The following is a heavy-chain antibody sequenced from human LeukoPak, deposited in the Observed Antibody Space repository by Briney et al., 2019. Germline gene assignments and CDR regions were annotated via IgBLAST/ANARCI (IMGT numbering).Heavy chain of an antibody. V-gene: IGHV4-38-2*01. CDR1: GYSISSGYY. CDR3: ARRPSYWYFDL. J-gene: IGHJ2*01. CDR2: IYHSGST. Sequence: SETLSLTCAVSGYSISSGYYWGWIRQPPGKGLEGIGSIYHSGSTYYNPSLKSRVTISVDTSKTQFSLELASVTAADTALYYCARRPSYWYFDLWGRGPLLTVSS.